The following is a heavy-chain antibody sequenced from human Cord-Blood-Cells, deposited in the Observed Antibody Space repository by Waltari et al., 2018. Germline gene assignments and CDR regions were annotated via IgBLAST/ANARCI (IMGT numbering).Heavy chain of an antibody. D-gene: IGHD6-19*01. CDR3: ARHGHSSGWYYYYGMDV. Sequence: QLQLQESGPGLVKPSETLSLTCTVSGGSISSSSYYWGWIRQHPGKGLEWIGSIYYSGSTYYNPSLKSRVTISVDTSKNQFSLKLSSVTAADTAVYYCARHGHSSGWYYYYGMDVWGQGTTVTVSS. J-gene: IGHJ6*02. V-gene: IGHV4-39*01. CDR1: GGSISSSSYY. CDR2: IYYSGST.